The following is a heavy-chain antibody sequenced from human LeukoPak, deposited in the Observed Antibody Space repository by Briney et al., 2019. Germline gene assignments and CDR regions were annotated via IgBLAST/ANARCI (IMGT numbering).Heavy chain of an antibody. D-gene: IGHD3-10*01. Sequence: GGSLRLSCAASGFTFSSYEMNWVRQAPGKGLEWVSYISSSGSTIYYADSVKGRFTISRDNAKNSLYLQMNSLRAEDTAVYYCARVASAGSGRSNYYFDYWGQGTLVTVSS. V-gene: IGHV3-48*03. J-gene: IGHJ4*02. CDR2: ISSSGSTI. CDR1: GFTFSSYE. CDR3: ARVASAGSGRSNYYFDY.